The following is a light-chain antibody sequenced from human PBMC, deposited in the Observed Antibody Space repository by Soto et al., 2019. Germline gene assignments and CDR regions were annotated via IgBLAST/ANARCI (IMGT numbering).Light chain of an antibody. Sequence: EIVLTQSPGTLSLSPGERATLSFRASESVSSSSLAWYQQKPGQAPRLLMHGASSRATGIPDRFSGSGSGADFTLTISRVEPEDFAVYYCQRYGTSPEVTFGQGTRLEIK. CDR1: ESVSSSS. CDR2: GAS. V-gene: IGKV3-20*01. CDR3: QRYGTSPEVT. J-gene: IGKJ5*01.